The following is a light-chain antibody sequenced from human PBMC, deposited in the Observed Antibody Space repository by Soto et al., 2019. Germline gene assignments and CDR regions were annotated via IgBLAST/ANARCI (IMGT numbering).Light chain of an antibody. J-gene: IGKJ3*01. CDR3: RQRSNWPFT. Sequence: EIVLTQSPAILSLSPGERATLSCRASQSVSTYLAWYQQKPGQAPRLLIYDTSNWASGVQASFSGSGSGTDFTLTISTLEPEDFAVYYCRQRSNWPFTFGRGAKVDIK. CDR2: DTS. CDR1: QSVSTY. V-gene: IGKV3-11*01.